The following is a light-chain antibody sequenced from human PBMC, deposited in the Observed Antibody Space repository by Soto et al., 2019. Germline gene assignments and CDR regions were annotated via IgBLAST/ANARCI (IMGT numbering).Light chain of an antibody. V-gene: IGLV1-44*01. CDR3: AAWDDSLNGYYV. CDR2: SNN. CDR1: SCNIGSNT. Sequence: QSLLTQPPSASGTPGQRVTISCSGSSCNIGSNTVNWYQQLPGTAPKLLIYSNNQRPSGVPDRFSGSKSGTSASLAISGLQSEDEADYYCAAWDDSLNGYYVFGTGTQLTVL. J-gene: IGLJ1*01.